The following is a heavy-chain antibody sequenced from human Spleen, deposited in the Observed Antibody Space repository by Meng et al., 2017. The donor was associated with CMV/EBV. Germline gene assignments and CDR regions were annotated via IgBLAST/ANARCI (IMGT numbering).Heavy chain of an antibody. V-gene: IGHV3-74*01. CDR1: GFTFSRYW. Sequence: GESLKISCAASGFTFSRYWMHWVRQAPGKGLVWVSRVNSDGSSTTYADSVKGRFTTSRDNAKNTLYLQMNSLRAEDTAVYYCARSMEAADTLDYWGQGTLVTVSS. D-gene: IGHD6-13*01. J-gene: IGHJ4*02. CDR2: VNSDGSST. CDR3: ARSMEAADTLDY.